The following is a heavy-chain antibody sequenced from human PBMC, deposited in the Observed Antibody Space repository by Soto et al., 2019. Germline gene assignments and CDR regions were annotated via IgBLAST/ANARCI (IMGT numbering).Heavy chain of an antibody. CDR3: ARVRRQGLTDDAFDI. CDR2: INPSGGST. Sequence: ASVKVSCKASGYTFTSYYMHWVRQAPGQGLEWMGIINPSGGSTSYAQKFQGRVTMTRDTSTSTVYMELSSLRSEDTAVYYCARVRRQGLTDDAFDIWGQGTMVTVS. CDR1: GYTFTSYY. V-gene: IGHV1-46*03. D-gene: IGHD3-22*01. J-gene: IGHJ3*02.